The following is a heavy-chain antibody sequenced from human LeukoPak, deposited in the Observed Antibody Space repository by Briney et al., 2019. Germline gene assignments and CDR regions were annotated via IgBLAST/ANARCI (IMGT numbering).Heavy chain of an antibody. CDR1: GFTFDDYA. D-gene: IGHD6-19*01. J-gene: IGHJ4*02. CDR3: AKDPGRIAVAGTAFDY. V-gene: IGHV3-9*01. CDR2: ISWNSGSI. Sequence: GRSLRLSCAASGFTFDDYAMHRVRQAPGKGLEWVSRISWNSGSIGYADSVKGRFTISRDNAKNSLYLQMNSLRAEDTALYYCAKDPGRIAVAGTAFDYWGQGTLVTVSS.